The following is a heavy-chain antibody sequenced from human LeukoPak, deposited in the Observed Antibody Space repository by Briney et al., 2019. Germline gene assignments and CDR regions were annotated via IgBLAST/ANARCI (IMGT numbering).Heavy chain of an antibody. V-gene: IGHV4-39*07. CDR3: AGERGEEYSSGWYKTNYFDN. CDR2: ADYSGGT. J-gene: IGHJ4*02. CDR1: GDSVSSVTDY. D-gene: IGHD6-19*01. Sequence: SETLSLTCTVAGDSVSSVTDYRAWIRQPPGKGLEWIASADYSGGTYYNPSLESRVAISADMSKKQISLTLTSVTGADTAVYYCAGERGEEYSSGWYKTNYFDNWGQGIRVTVSS.